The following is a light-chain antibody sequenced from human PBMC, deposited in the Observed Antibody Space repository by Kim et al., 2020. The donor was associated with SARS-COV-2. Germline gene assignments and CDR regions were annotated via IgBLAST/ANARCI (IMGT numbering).Light chain of an antibody. V-gene: IGKV3D-15*01. CDR1: QSVSSN. CDR3: QQYNNWPRT. CDR2: GAS. J-gene: IGKJ1*01. Sequence: EIVMTQSPATLSVSPGERATLSCRASQSVSSNLAWYQQKPGQAPRLLIYGASIRATGIPARFSGSGSGTEFTLTISSLQSEDFAVYYCQQYNNWPRTFGQGTTVDIK.